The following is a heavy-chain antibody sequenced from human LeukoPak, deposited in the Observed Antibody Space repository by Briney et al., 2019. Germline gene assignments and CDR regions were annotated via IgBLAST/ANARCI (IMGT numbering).Heavy chain of an antibody. CDR1: GFTFSSYG. V-gene: IGHV3-30*18. Sequence: GGSLRLSCAASGFTFSSYGMHWVRQAPGKGLEWVAVISYDGSNKYYADSVKGRFTISRDNSKNTLYLQMNSLRAEDTAVYYCAKDLMIVVTYYFDYWGQGTLVTVSS. CDR3: AKDLMIVVTYYFDY. D-gene: IGHD3-22*01. J-gene: IGHJ4*02. CDR2: ISYDGSNK.